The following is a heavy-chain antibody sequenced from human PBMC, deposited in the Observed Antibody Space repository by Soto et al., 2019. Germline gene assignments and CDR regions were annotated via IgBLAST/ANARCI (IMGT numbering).Heavy chain of an antibody. Sequence: QVQLVESGGGVVQPGRSLRLSCAASGFTFSSYGMHWVRQAPGKGLEWVAGIWYDGSNKYYADSVKGRFTISRDNSKNTMYMHMNSPRGEDTAVYYCARDKTTPMYYGSGSYQNPGDYYYMDVWGKGTTVTVSS. J-gene: IGHJ6*03. CDR3: ARDKTTPMYYGSGSYQNPGDYYYMDV. D-gene: IGHD3-10*01. V-gene: IGHV3-33*01. CDR2: IWYDGSNK. CDR1: GFTFSSYG.